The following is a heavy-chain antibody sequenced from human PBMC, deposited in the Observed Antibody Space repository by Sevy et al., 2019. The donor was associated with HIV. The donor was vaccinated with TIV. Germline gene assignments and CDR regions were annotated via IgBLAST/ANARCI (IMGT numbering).Heavy chain of an antibody. V-gene: IGHV4-59*08. CDR1: GGSITSLY. D-gene: IGHD1-26*01. CDR2: IYYNGNT. CDR3: AGENTWGRGYS. J-gene: IGHJ4*02. Sequence: SETLSLTCTVSGGSITSLYWGWIRQPPGKGLEWIANIYYNGNTNYNPSLKSRVTISLDTSKNHFSLRLSSVTAADTAIYHCAGENTWGRGYSWGQGTLVTVSS.